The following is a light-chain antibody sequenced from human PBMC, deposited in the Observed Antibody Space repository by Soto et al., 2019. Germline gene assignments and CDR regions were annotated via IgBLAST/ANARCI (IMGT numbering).Light chain of an antibody. J-gene: IGLJ2*01. CDR3: ASWDASPSERG. V-gene: IGLV1-47*01. Sequence: QSVLTQPPSPSGTPGQRVTISYSGSSSNVASNYVYRYQQLPGSAPKVLIYRNKQRPSGVPDRISGSKSGTSASLAISGLRSDDEADYNCASWDASPSERGVGGGTKLTVL. CDR1: SSNVASNY. CDR2: RNK.